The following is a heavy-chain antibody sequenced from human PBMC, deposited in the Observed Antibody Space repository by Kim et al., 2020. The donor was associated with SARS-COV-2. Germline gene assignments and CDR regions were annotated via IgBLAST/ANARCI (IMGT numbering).Heavy chain of an antibody. Sequence: YADSVKGRFTISRANSQNTLYLQMNSLRAEDTAVYYCAKDLDSSGYYLYGWGQGTLVTVSS. CDR3: AKDLDSSGYYLYG. D-gene: IGHD3-22*01. V-gene: IGHV3-23*01. J-gene: IGHJ4*02.